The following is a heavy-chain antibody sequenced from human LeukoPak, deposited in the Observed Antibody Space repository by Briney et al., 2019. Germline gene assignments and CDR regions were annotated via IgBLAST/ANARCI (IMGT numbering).Heavy chain of an antibody. CDR2: IIPIFGTA. D-gene: IGHD5-18*01. Sequence: SVKVSCKASGGTFSSYAISWVRQAPGHGLEWMGGIIPIFGTANYAQKFQGRVTITADESTSTAYMELSSLRSEDTAVYYCARDRTRYRYGPYDAFDIWGQGTMVTVSS. CDR3: ARDRTRYRYGPYDAFDI. J-gene: IGHJ3*02. V-gene: IGHV1-69*13. CDR1: GGTFSSYA.